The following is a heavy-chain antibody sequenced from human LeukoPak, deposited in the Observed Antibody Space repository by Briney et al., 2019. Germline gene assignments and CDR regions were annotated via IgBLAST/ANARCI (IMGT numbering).Heavy chain of an antibody. V-gene: IGHV3-48*01. CDR1: GFTFSSYS. CDR2: ISSSGSTI. Sequence: GGSLRLSCAASGFTFSSYSMNWVRQAPGKGLEWVSYISSSGSTIDYADSVKGRFTISRDNSKNTLYLQMNSLRAEDTAVYYCAKTGTPWYYFDYWGQGTLVTVSS. CDR3: AKTGTPWYYFDY. J-gene: IGHJ4*02. D-gene: IGHD1-1*01.